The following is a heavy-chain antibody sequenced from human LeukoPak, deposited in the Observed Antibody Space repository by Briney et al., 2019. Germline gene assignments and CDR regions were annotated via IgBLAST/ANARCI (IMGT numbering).Heavy chain of an antibody. Sequence: SETLSLTCAVYGGFFSGYYWSWIRQPPGKGLEWIGEINHSGSTNYNPSLKSRVTISVDTSKNQFSLKLSSVTAADTAVYYCARGYSSGLVVGWGQGTLVTVSS. V-gene: IGHV4-34*01. CDR2: INHSGST. J-gene: IGHJ4*02. CDR1: GGFFSGYY. D-gene: IGHD6-25*01. CDR3: ARGYSSGLVVG.